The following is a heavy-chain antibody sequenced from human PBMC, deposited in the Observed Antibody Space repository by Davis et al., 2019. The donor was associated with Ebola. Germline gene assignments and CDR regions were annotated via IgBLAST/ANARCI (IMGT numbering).Heavy chain of an antibody. V-gene: IGHV4-39*01. D-gene: IGHD5-24*01. CDR3: ARFEMATIEGGDAFDI. CDR2: IYYSGST. Sequence: MPSETLSLTCTVSGGSISSSSYYWGWIRQPPGKGLEWIGSIYYSGSTYYNPSLKSRVTISVDTSKNQFSLKLTSVTAADTAVYYCARFEMATIEGGDAFDIWGQGTMVTVSS. J-gene: IGHJ3*02. CDR1: GGSISSSSYY.